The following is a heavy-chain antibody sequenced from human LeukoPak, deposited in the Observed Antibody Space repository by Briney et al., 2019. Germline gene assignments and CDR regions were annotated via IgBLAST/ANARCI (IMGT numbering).Heavy chain of an antibody. V-gene: IGHV4-34*01. CDR2: INHSGST. D-gene: IGHD5-24*01. CDR1: GGSFSGYY. J-gene: IGHJ4*02. CDR3: ARVCCIRRDGYSIRTYYFDY. Sequence: SETLSLTCAVYGGSFSGYYWSWIRQPPGKGLEWIGEINHSGSTNYNPSLKSRVTISVDTSKNQFSLKLSSVTAADTAVYYCARVCCIRRDGYSIRTYYFDYWGQGTLVTVSS.